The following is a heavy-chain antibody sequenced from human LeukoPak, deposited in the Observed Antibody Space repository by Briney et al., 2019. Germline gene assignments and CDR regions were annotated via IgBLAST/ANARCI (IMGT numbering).Heavy chain of an antibody. CDR1: GYTFTGYY. V-gene: IGHV1-2*02. J-gene: IGHJ4*02. CDR2: INPNSGGT. Sequence: ASVKVSCKASGYTFTGYYIHWVRQAPGQGLEWMGWINPNSGGTNYAQKFQGRVTMTRDTSISTAYMELSRLRSDDTAVYYWARENIVGAVFWIWGQGTLVTVSS. D-gene: IGHD1-26*01. CDR3: ARENIVGAVFWI.